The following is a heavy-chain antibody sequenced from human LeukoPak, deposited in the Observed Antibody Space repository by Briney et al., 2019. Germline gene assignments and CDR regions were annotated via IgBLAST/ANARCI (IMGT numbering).Heavy chain of an antibody. CDR1: GFTFSSYG. CDR3: AKVVYSSTSCCYFDY. V-gene: IGHV3-30*18. J-gene: IGHJ4*02. Sequence: GSLRLSCAASGFTFSSYGMHWVRQAPGKGLEWVAVISYDGSNKYYADSVKGRFTISRDNSKNTLYLQMNSLRAEDTAVYYCAKVVYSSTSCCYFDYWGQGTLVTVSS. CDR2: ISYDGSNK. D-gene: IGHD2-2*01.